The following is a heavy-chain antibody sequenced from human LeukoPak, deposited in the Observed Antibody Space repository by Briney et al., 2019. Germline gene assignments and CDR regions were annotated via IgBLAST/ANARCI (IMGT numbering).Heavy chain of an antibody. CDR2: MNPNSGNT. CDR3: ARAHTDHRLRFLEWLLYYFDY. CDR1: GYTFTSYD. D-gene: IGHD3-3*01. V-gene: IGHV1-8*01. J-gene: IGHJ4*02. Sequence: ASVKVSCKASGYTFTSYDINWVRQATGQGLEWMGWMNPNSGNTGYAQKFQGRVTMTRNTSISTAYMELSSLRSEDTAVYYCARAHTDHRLRFLEWLLYYFDYWGQGTLVTVSS.